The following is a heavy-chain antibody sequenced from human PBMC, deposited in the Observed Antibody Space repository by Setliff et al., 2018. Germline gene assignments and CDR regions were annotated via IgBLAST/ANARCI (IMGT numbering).Heavy chain of an antibody. J-gene: IGHJ4*02. CDR3: ARHRAVAGAYYFDF. CDR1: VYSISRDCH. V-gene: IGHV4-38-2*01. D-gene: IGHD6-19*01. Sequence: PSETLSLTCAVSVYSISRDCHWGWIRQPPGKGLEWIGSIYYSGNTYYNASLKGRVAISGDTSKNQFSLKLTAVTAADTAIYYCARHRAVAGAYYFDFWGQGTLVTVS. CDR2: IYYSGNT.